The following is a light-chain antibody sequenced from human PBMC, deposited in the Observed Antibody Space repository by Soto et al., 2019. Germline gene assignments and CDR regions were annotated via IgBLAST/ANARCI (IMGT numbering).Light chain of an antibody. V-gene: IGKV3-15*01. CDR2: GAS. J-gene: IGKJ4*01. CDR3: QQYNNWPPLT. CDR1: QSVSSN. Sequence: EIVMTQSPATLSVSPGERATLSYRASQSVSSNLAWYQQKPGQAPRLLIYGASTRATGIPARFSGSGSGTEFTLTISSLQSKDFAVYYCQQYNNWPPLTFGGGTKVEIK.